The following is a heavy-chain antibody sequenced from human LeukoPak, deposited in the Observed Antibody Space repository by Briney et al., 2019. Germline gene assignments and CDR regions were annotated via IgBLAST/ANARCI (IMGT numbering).Heavy chain of an antibody. CDR2: ISSSSSTI. CDR3: STVEHF. Sequence: GGSLRLSCAASGFTFSSYSMNWVRQAPGKGLEWVSYISSSSSTIYYADSVKGRFTISRDDVKNMLYLQMNSLRVEDTGLYYCSTVEHFWGQGTLVTVSS. CDR1: GFTFSSYS. D-gene: IGHD1-1*01. V-gene: IGHV3-48*04. J-gene: IGHJ4*02.